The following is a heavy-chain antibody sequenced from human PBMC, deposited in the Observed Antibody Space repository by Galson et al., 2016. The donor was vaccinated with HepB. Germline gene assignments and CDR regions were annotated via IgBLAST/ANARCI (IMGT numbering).Heavy chain of an antibody. CDR1: GFTLNNYA. D-gene: IGHD5-12*01. J-gene: IGHJ1*01. CDR2: IYSKGNST. Sequence: SLRLSCAASGFTLNNYAMHWVRQAPGKGLKYVSVIYSKGNSTYFPDSLRGRFTVSRDKSKNTLYLQMTSLRAEDTAVYYCVRDISGFAEWGQGTLVTVSS. CDR3: VRDISGFAE. V-gene: IGHV3-64D*09.